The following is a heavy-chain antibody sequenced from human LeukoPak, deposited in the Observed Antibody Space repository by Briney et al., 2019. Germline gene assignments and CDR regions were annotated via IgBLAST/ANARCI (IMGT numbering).Heavy chain of an antibody. J-gene: IGHJ5*02. CDR1: GFTFSSYA. CDR3: ARDTGYSGYRWFDP. CDR2: ISYDGSNK. D-gene: IGHD6-13*01. V-gene: IGHV3-30-3*01. Sequence: GGSLRLSCAASGFTFSSYAMHWVRQAPGKGLEGVAVISYDGSNKYYADSVKGRFTISRDNSKNTLYLQMNSLRAEDTAVYYCARDTGYSGYRWFDPWGQGTLVTVSS.